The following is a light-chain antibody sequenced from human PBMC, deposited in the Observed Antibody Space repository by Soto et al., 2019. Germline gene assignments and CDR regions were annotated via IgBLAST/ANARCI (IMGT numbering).Light chain of an antibody. CDR1: SSDVGGYNY. CDR2: DVS. Sequence: QSALTQPASVSGSPGQSITISCTGTSSDVGGYNYVPWYQQHPGKAPKLMIYDVSNRPSGVSSRFSGSKSGNTASLTISGRQAEDEADYYCSSYTSSSTLFGTGTKVTVL. J-gene: IGLJ1*01. CDR3: SSYTSSSTL. V-gene: IGLV2-14*01.